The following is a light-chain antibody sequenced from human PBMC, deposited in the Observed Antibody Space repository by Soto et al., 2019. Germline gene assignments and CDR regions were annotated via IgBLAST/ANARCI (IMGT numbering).Light chain of an antibody. J-gene: IGLJ7*01. CDR3: AVWDDSLDGAV. Sequence: QSVLTQSPSASATPGQRVTISCSGSSSNVGRHGVTWYQQLPGTTPRLLIYGDNQRPSGVPDRFSGSKSGASASLAISGLQSEDEADYYCAVWDDSLDGAVFGGGTQLTVL. V-gene: IGLV1-44*01. CDR2: GDN. CDR1: SSNVGRHG.